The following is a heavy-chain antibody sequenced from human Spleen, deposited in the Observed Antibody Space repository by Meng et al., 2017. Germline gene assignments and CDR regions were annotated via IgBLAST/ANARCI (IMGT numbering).Heavy chain of an antibody. D-gene: IGHD3-22*01. CDR3: ARVPFITMIVGGDEWYFDL. V-gene: IGHV3-20*04. CDR1: GFTFDDYG. Sequence: GGSLRLSCAASGFTFDDYGMSWVRQAPGKGLEWVSGINWNGGSTGYADSVKGRFTISRDNAKNSLYLQMNSLRAEDTALYYCARVPFITMIVGGDEWYFDLWGRGTLVTVSS. CDR2: INWNGGST. J-gene: IGHJ2*01.